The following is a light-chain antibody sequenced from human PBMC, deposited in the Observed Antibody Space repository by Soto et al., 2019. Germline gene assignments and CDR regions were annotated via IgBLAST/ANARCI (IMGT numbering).Light chain of an antibody. V-gene: IGLV2-14*01. J-gene: IGLJ2*01. CDR2: DVS. Sequence: QSALTQPASVSGSPGQSITISCTGTSSDVGGYNYVSWYQQHPGKAPKLMIYDVSIRPSGVSNRFSGSKSGNTASLTISGLQAEDEADYYCGSYTSTSTLVFGGGTQVTVL. CDR1: SSDVGGYNY. CDR3: GSYTSTSTLV.